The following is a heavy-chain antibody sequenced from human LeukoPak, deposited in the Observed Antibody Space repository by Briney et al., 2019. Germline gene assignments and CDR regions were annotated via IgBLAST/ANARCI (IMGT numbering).Heavy chain of an antibody. J-gene: IGHJ6*03. Sequence: PSETLSLTCAVYGGSFSGYYWSWIRQPPGKGLEWIGEINHSGSTNYNPSLKSRVTISVDTSKNQFSLKLSSVTAADTAVYYCASNNWNYYYMDVWGKGTTVTVSS. CDR3: ASNNWNYYYMDV. D-gene: IGHD1-20*01. CDR2: INHSGST. CDR1: GGSFSGYY. V-gene: IGHV4-34*01.